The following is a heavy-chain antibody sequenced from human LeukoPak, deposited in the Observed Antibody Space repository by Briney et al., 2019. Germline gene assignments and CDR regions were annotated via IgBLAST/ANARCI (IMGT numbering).Heavy chain of an antibody. CDR1: GYTFTSYA. J-gene: IGHJ4*02. CDR3: ARLSGYSYGFDY. D-gene: IGHD5-18*01. CDR2: INAGNGNT. Sequence: ASVKVSCKASGYTFTSYAMHWVRQAPGQRLEWMGWINAGNGNTKYSQKFQGRVTITRDTSASTAYMELSSLRSEDTAVYYCARLSGYSYGFDYWGQGTLVTVSS. V-gene: IGHV1-3*01.